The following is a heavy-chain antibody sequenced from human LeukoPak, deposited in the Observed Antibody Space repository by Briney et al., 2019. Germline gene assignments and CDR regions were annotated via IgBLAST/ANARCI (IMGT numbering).Heavy chain of an antibody. D-gene: IGHD6-19*01. V-gene: IGHV1-2*02. J-gene: IGHJ6*03. CDR1: GYTFTGYY. CDR3: ATDNGGWYYYYYYYMDV. CDR2: INPNSGGT. Sequence: ASVKVSCKASGYTFTGYYMHWVRQAPGQGLEWMGWINPNSGGTNYAQKFQGRVTMTRDTSISTAYMELSRLRSDDTAVYYCATDNGGWYYYYYYYMDVWGKGTTVTVSS.